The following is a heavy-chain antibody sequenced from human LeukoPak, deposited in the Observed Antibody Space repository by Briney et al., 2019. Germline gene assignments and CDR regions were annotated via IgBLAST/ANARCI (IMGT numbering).Heavy chain of an antibody. CDR3: ASPGSYYYYYYGADV. J-gene: IGHJ6*02. V-gene: IGHV1-69*06. Sequence: ASVKVSCKAYGATFSSYEINWVRQAPGQGLEWVGRIIPMLNTANYSQNFQGRVTITADKSTSTAYMELSSLRFEDTAVYYCASPGSYYYYYYGADVWGQGTTVIVPS. CDR1: GATFSSYE. CDR2: IIPMLNTA. D-gene: IGHD3-10*01.